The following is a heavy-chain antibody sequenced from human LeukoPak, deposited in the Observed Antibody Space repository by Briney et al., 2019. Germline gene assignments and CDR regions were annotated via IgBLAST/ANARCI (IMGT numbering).Heavy chain of an antibody. V-gene: IGHV4-4*02. Sequence: GSLRLSCAASGFTFSSYSMNWVRQPPGKGLEWIGEIYHSGSTNYNPSLKSRVTISVDKSKNQFSLKLSSVTAADTAVYYCARDPNYDSSGYYYGGDYWGQGTLVTVSS. CDR1: GFTFSSYSM. J-gene: IGHJ4*02. CDR3: ARDPNYDSSGYYYGGDY. D-gene: IGHD3-22*01. CDR2: IYHSGST.